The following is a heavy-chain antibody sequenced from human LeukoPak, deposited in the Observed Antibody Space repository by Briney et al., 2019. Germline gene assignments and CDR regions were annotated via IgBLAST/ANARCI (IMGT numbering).Heavy chain of an antibody. CDR3: ARGGTHQNIVVVVAATDDAFDI. D-gene: IGHD2-15*01. J-gene: IGHJ3*02. CDR1: GGSFSGYY. CDR2: INHSGST. Sequence: SETLSLTCAVYGGSFSGYYWSWIRQPPGKGLEWIGEINHSGSTNYNPSLKSRVTISVDTSKNQFSLKLSSVTAADTAVYYCARGGTHQNIVVVVAATDDAFDIWGQGTVVTVSS. V-gene: IGHV4-34*01.